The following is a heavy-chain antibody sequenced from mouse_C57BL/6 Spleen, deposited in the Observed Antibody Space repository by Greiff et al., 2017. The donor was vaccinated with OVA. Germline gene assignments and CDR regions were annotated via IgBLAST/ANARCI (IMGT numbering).Heavy chain of an antibody. V-gene: IGHV6-3*01. CDR2: IRLKSDNYAT. Sequence: EVKVEESGGGLVQPGGSMKLSCVASGFTFSNYWMNWVRQSPEKGLEWVAQIRLKSDNYATHYAESVKGRFTISRDDSKRSVYLQINNLRAEDTGIYYCSHPYYFDYWGQGTTLTVSS. CDR1: GFTFSNYW. CDR3: SHPYYFDY. J-gene: IGHJ2*01.